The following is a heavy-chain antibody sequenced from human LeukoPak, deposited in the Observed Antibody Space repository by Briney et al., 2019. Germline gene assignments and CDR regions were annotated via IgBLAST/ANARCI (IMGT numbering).Heavy chain of an antibody. J-gene: IGHJ4*02. D-gene: IGHD3-10*01. Sequence: GGSLRLSCAASGFTFSIYAMSWVRQAPGKGLEWVSGISGSGRNTYYADSVKGRFTISRDNSKNTLYLQMNSLRAEDTAIYYCFREGGDWGQGTLVTVSS. CDR3: FREGGD. V-gene: IGHV3-23*01. CDR2: ISGSGRNT. CDR1: GFTFSIYA.